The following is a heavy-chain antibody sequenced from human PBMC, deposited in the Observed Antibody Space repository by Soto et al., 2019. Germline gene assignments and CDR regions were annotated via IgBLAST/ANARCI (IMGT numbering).Heavy chain of an antibody. CDR1: GYTFTNYA. D-gene: IGHD3-22*01. CDR3: ARDRDYYYDNSDMYHYHYAMDV. J-gene: IGHJ6*02. V-gene: IGHV1-18*04. Sequence: QVQLVQSGTEVKKPGASVKVSCKASGYTFTNYAISWVRQAPGQGLEWMGWISAYSDRTNYAQNPPGKITKTTDTATSTAYMEVRRLRSDDTAVYYCARDRDYYYDNSDMYHYHYAMDVWGQGTTVTISS. CDR2: ISAYSDRT.